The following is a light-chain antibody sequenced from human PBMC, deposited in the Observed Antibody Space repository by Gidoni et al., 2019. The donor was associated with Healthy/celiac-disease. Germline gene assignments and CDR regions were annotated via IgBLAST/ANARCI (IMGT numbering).Light chain of an antibody. CDR3: QQYYSTPPT. J-gene: IGKJ2*01. Sequence: DIVMTQSPDSLAVSLGERATINCKSSQSVLYSSNNKYYLAWYQQKPGQPPKLLIYWASTRESGVPDRFSGSGAGTDFTLTISRLQAEDVAVYYCQQYYSTPPTFGQGTKLEIK. CDR1: QSVLYSSNNKYY. V-gene: IGKV4-1*01. CDR2: WAS.